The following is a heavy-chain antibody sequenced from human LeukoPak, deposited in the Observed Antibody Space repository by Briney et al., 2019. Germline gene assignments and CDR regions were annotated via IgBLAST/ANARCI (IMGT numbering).Heavy chain of an antibody. CDR3: ASAGIAAAGWFDP. V-gene: IGHV4-59*01. D-gene: IGHD6-13*01. J-gene: IGHJ5*02. Sequence: SETLSLTCTVSGGSISSYYWSWIRQPPGKGLEWIGYIYYSGSTNYNPSLKSRATISVDTSKNQFSLKLSSVTAADTAVYYCASAGIAAAGWFDPWGQGTLVTVSS. CDR1: GGSISSYY. CDR2: IYYSGST.